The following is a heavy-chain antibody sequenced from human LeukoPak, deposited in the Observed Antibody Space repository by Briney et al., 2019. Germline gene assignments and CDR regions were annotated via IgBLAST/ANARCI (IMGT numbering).Heavy chain of an antibody. D-gene: IGHD5-12*01. Sequence: SETLSLTCTVSGGSISSYYWSWIRQPPGKGLEWIGYIYDSGSTNYNPSLKSRVTISVDTSKNQFSLKLSSVTAADTAVYYCARGGYSGYDPRARYYYYYYMDVWGKGTTVTVSS. V-gene: IGHV4-59*12. CDR3: ARGGYSGYDPRARYYYYYYMDV. CDR2: IYDSGST. CDR1: GGSISSYY. J-gene: IGHJ6*03.